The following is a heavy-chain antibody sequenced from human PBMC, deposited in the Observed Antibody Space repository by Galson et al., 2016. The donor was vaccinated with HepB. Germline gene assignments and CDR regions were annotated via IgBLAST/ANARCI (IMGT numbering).Heavy chain of an antibody. CDR3: AREQGVGYAMDV. CDR2: ISTYSGET. J-gene: IGHJ6*02. D-gene: IGHD1-26*01. V-gene: IGHV1-18*01. CDR1: GYTFNNYG. Sequence: SCKASGYTFNNYGVNWVRQAPGQGLEWMGWISTYSGETYYAQNLQGRVTMTTDTSTSTAYMELRSLRSDDTAMYYCAREQGVGYAMDVWGQGTTVTVSS.